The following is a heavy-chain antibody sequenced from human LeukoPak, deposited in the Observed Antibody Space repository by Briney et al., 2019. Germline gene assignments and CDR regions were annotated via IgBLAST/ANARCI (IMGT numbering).Heavy chain of an antibody. V-gene: IGHV4-30-2*01. CDR2: IYQSGST. J-gene: IGHJ4*02. Sequence: PSETLSLTCAVSGGSISSGGYSWSWIRQPPGKGLEWIGYIYQSGSTYYNPSLKSRVTISVDRSKDQFSLKLSSVTAADTAVYYCVRVKYTSGWHFDYWGQGTLVTVSS. CDR1: GGSISSGGYS. D-gene: IGHD6-19*01. CDR3: VRVKYTSGWHFDY.